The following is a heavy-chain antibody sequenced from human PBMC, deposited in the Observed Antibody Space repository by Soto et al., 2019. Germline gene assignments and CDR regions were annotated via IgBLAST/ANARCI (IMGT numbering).Heavy chain of an antibody. CDR2: IYYSGST. Sequence: SETLSLTCTVSGGSISSSSYYWGWIRQPPGKGLEWIGSIYYSGSTYYNPSLKSRVTISVDTSKNQFSLKLSSVTAADTAVYYCARRTHYYGSGTAWGYFDYWGQGTLVTVSS. CDR1: GGSISSSSYY. J-gene: IGHJ4*02. V-gene: IGHV4-39*01. D-gene: IGHD3-10*01. CDR3: ARRTHYYGSGTAWGYFDY.